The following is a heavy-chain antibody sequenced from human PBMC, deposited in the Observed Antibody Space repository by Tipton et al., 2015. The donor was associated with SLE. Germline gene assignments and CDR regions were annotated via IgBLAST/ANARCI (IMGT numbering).Heavy chain of an antibody. Sequence: SLRLSCAGSGFTFSNYWMTWVRQAPEKGLEWVANINLGGNERFYVDSVRGRFTISRDNVQRSLFLQMNSLKAEDTAVYYCARDLGGRYGYWGQGTLVTVSS. V-gene: IGHV3-7*01. CDR1: GFTFSNYW. CDR2: INLGGNER. D-gene: IGHD1-26*01. CDR3: ARDLGGRYGY. J-gene: IGHJ4*02.